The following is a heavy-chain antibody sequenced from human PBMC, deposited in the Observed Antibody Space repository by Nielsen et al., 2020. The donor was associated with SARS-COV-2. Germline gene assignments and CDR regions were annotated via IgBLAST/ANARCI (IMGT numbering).Heavy chain of an antibody. J-gene: IGHJ6*03. CDR2: VSAYNANT. CDR1: GYTFNNNG. CDR3: ARAVGSAFYYYYMDV. Sequence: ASVKVSCKASGYTFNNNGSSWVRQAPGQGLEWVGWVSAYNANTNYAQKLQGRVTMTTDTSTSTAYMELRSLRSDDTAVYYCARAVGSAFYYYYMDVWGQGTAVTVSS. V-gene: IGHV1-18*04. D-gene: IGHD2-15*01.